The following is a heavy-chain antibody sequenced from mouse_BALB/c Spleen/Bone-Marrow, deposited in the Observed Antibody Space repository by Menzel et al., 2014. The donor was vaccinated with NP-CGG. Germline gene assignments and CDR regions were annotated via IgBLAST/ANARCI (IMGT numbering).Heavy chain of an antibody. CDR3: SREITRYAVDY. CDR2: INPGSGGV. V-gene: IGHV1-54*03. D-gene: IGHD2-4*01. Sequence: VKLVESGAELVRPGTSVKESCKASGYAFTHYWIEWVKKRTGPGLEWIGVINPGSGGVNYNEKFKGKATLTADKSSSTAYIQLSSLTSDDSAVYFCSREITRYAVDYWGQGTSVTVSS. CDR1: GYAFTHYW. J-gene: IGHJ4*01.